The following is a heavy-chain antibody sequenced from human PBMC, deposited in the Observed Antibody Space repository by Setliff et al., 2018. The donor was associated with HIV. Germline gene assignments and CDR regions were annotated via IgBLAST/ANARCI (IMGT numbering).Heavy chain of an antibody. J-gene: IGHJ6*02. CDR3: AKVGGLGDYVWGSWSYYYGMDV. CDR2: ISGSGGST. V-gene: IGHV3-23*01. D-gene: IGHD3-16*01. Sequence: GGSLRLSCAASGFTFSSYGRSWVRQSPGKGLEWVSTISGSGGSTYHADSVKGRFTISRDNAKNTLHLQMNSLRAEDTAVYYCAKVGGLGDYVWGSWSYYYGMDVWGQGTTVTVSS. CDR1: GFTFSSYG.